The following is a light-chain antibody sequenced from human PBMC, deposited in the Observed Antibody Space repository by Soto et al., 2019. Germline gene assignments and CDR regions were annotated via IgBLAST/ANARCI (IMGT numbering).Light chain of an antibody. Sequence: EIVLTQSPATLSLSPGERATLSCRAGQGVTTNFAWYQQKSGQSPRLLIYDVSIRATGVPARFSGTGSDTDFTLTISGLQSEDSAVYFCQQYNNWPFSFGQGTRLEIK. J-gene: IGKJ5*01. V-gene: IGKV3-15*01. CDR3: QQYNNWPFS. CDR2: DVS. CDR1: QGVTTN.